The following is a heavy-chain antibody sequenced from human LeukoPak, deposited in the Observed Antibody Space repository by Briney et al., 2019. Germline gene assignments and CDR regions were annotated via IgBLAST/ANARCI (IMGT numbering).Heavy chain of an antibody. D-gene: IGHD1-26*01. V-gene: IGHV4-30-4*08. J-gene: IGHJ6*03. CDR2: IYYSGRT. CDR3: ARRFVGATDYYYMDV. Sequence: SQTLSLTCTVSGGSISSGDYYWSWIRQPPGKGLEWIGYIYYSGRTYYNPSLKSRVTISVDTSKNQFSLKLSSVTAADTAVYYCARRFVGATDYYYMDVWGKGTTVTVSS. CDR1: GGSISSGDYY.